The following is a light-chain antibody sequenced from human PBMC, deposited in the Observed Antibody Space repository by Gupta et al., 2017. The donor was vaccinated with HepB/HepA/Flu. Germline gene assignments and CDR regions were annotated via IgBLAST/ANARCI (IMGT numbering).Light chain of an antibody. V-gene: IGKV1-9*01. CDR1: QGNGSY. J-gene: IGKJ1*01. CDR2: AAS. Sequence: DLQLTQSPSFLSASVGGRVTITCRDSQGNGSYLAWYQQRPGKALTLLIYAASTLQSGVPSRFSGSGSGSEFSLSISSLQPEDLATYYCQQVNTNPRTFGQGTKVEIK. CDR3: QQVNTNPRT.